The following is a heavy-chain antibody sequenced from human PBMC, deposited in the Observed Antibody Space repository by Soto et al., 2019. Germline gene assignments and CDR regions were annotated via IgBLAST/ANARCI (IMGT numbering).Heavy chain of an antibody. CDR1: GFTFSSYG. Sequence: PGESLRLSCAPSGFTFSSYGMHWVRQAPGKGLEWVAVISYDGSNQYYADFVKGRFTISRDNSKNTLYLRMNSLRAEDTAVYYCAKARWTMLTTSYFDHWGQGT. CDR2: ISYDGSNQ. CDR3: AKARWTMLTTSYFDH. D-gene: IGHD2-2*01. V-gene: IGHV3-30*18. J-gene: IGHJ4*02.